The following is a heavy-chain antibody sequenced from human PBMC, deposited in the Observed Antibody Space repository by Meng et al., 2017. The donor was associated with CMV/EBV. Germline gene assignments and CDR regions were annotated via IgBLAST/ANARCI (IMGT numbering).Heavy chain of an antibody. CDR3: VRSGYYFDY. CDR1: GYTFTGYY. V-gene: IGHV3-30*04. D-gene: IGHD3-22*01. J-gene: IGHJ4*02. CDR2: ISYDGSNK. Sequence: SCKASGYTFTGYYMHWVRQAPGKGLEWVAVISYDGSNKYYADCVKGRFTISRDNSKNTLYLQMNSLRAEDTAVYYCVRSGYYFDYWGQGTLVTVSS.